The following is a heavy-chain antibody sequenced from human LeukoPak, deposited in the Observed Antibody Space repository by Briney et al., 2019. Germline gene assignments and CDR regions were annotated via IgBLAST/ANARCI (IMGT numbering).Heavy chain of an antibody. D-gene: IGHD3-16*01. J-gene: IGHJ6*04. CDR1: EFTFRSYG. CDR3: AKDLGGVDIGMDV. V-gene: IGHV3-33*06. CDR2: IWFDGSNK. Sequence: GGSLRLSCAASEFTFRSYGMHWVRQAPGKGLEWVAVIWFDGSNKYYADSVQGRFTISRDNSKNTLYLQMNSLRVEDTAVYYCAKDLGGVDIGMDVWGKGTTVTVSS.